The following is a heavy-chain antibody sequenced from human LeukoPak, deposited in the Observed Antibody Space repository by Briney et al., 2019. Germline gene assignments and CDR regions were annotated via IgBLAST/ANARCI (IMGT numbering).Heavy chain of an antibody. CDR3: ARRGYQPPHYYVDV. CDR1: GYSISAGFH. D-gene: IGHD2-2*01. Sequence: PSETLSLTCTVSGYSISAGFHWGWIRQSPGKGLEWLVSMHPTGITYYNPSLESRVTISLDTSKNQFSLNLISVTAADTAVYYCARRGYQPPHYYVDVWGKGTAVTISS. V-gene: IGHV4-38-2*02. J-gene: IGHJ6*03. CDR2: MHPTGIT.